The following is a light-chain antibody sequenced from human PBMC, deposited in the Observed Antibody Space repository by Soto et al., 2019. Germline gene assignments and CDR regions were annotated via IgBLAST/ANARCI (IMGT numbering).Light chain of an antibody. CDR3: GSYTGSSTLYV. CDR2: EVT. J-gene: IGLJ1*01. V-gene: IGLV2-14*01. Sequence: QSVLTQPASVSGSPGQSITISCTGTVSDVGGYNYVSWYQQHPGKAPKLMIYEVTNRPSGISNRFSGSKSGNTASLTISGRQADDEADYYCGSYTGSSTLYVFGTGTKLPVL. CDR1: VSDVGGYNY.